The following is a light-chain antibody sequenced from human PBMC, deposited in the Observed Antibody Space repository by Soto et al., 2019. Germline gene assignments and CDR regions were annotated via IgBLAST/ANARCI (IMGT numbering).Light chain of an antibody. CDR3: QQYGSSPLFT. CDR1: QSVSSSY. J-gene: IGKJ3*01. V-gene: IGKV3-20*01. Sequence: ELVLTQSPGTLSLSPGERATLSCRASQSVSSSYLAWYQQKPGQAPRLLIYGASSRATGIPDRFSGSGSGTDFTLTSSRLEPEDFAVYSCQQYGSSPLFTFGPGTKVDI. CDR2: GAS.